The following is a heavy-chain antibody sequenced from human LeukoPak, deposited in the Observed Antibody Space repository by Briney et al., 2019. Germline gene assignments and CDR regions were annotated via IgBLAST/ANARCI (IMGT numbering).Heavy chain of an antibody. CDR1: GFTFSSYG. Sequence: GRSLRLSCAASGFTFSSYGMHWVRQAPGKGLEWVAVIWYDGSNKYYADSVKGRFTISRDNSKNTLYLQMNSLRAEDTAVYYCARDLVPEYYFDYWGQGTLVTVSS. D-gene: IGHD3-10*01. CDR3: ARDLVPEYYFDY. J-gene: IGHJ4*02. V-gene: IGHV3-33*01. CDR2: IWYDGSNK.